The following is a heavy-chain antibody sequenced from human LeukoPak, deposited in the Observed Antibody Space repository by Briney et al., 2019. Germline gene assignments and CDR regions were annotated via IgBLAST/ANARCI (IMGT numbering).Heavy chain of an antibody. CDR1: GFTFSSYW. V-gene: IGHV3-74*01. CDR2: INSDGRMT. D-gene: IGHD2-21*02. J-gene: IGHJ3*02. Sequence: PGGSLRLSCAASGFTFSSYWMDWVRQAPGKGLVWVSGINSDGRMTRYAESVKGRFTTSRDNAKNTLYLQMNSLRAEDTSVYYCARVGSTDSPHAFDIWGQGTMVTVSS. CDR3: ARVGSTDSPHAFDI.